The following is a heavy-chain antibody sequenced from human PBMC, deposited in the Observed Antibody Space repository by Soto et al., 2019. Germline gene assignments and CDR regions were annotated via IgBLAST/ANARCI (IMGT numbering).Heavy chain of an antibody. CDR3: AKGPAIVLVPAAMNYYYGMDV. CDR1: GFTFSSYG. J-gene: IGHJ6*02. CDR2: IWYDGSNK. D-gene: IGHD2-2*01. Sequence: GGSLRLSCAASGFTFSSYGMHWVRQAPGKGLEWVAVIWYDGSNKYYADSVKGRFTISRDNSKNTLYLQMNSLRAEDTAVYYCAKGPAIVLVPAAMNYYYGMDVWGQGTTVTVSS. V-gene: IGHV3-30*02.